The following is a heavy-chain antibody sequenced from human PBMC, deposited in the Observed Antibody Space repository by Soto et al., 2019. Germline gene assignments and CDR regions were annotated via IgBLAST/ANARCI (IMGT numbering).Heavy chain of an antibody. V-gene: IGHV1-69*01. D-gene: IGHD4-17*01. Sequence: QLVQSGAEVKKPGSSVRVSCKASGGSFSSYAISWVRQAPRQGLEWMGGILPIFGTTNYAQKFQGRLTITADESTSTAYMERSSLTSDDTAVYSCARGTDYGDGPSPWSSYYDGMDVWGEGTTVTVSS. CDR1: GGSFSSYA. CDR2: ILPIFGTT. CDR3: ARGTDYGDGPSPWSSYYDGMDV. J-gene: IGHJ6*04.